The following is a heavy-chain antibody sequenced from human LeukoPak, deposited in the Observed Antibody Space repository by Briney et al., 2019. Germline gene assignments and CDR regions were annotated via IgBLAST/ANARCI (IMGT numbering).Heavy chain of an antibody. CDR3: ARHVAVVAGTYFDY. D-gene: IGHD6-19*01. V-gene: IGHV3-7*01. J-gene: IGHJ4*02. Sequence: GGSLRLSCEGSGFSFSSYWMTWVRQSPGKGPEWVANIRQDESERYTVDSVKGRFTMSRDNAKKSLYLQMNSLRAEDTAVYYCARHVAVVAGTYFDYWGQGTLVTVSS. CDR1: GFSFSSYW. CDR2: IRQDESER.